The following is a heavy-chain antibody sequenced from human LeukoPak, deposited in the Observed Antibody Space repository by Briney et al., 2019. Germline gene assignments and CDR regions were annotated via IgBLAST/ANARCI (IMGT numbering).Heavy chain of an antibody. J-gene: IGHJ4*02. CDR2: IIPILGIA. CDR1: GGTFSSYA. D-gene: IGHD3-10*01. CDR3: ARDLGSWELGDPFDY. V-gene: IGHV1-69*04. Sequence: SVKVSCKASGGTFSSYAISWVRQAPGQGLEWMGRIIPILGIANYAQKFQGRVTITADKSTSTAYMELSSLRSEDTAVYYCARDLGSWELGDPFDYWGQGTLVTVSS.